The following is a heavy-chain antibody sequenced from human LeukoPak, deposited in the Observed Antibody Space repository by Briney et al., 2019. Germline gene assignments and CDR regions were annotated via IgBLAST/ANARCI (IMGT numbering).Heavy chain of an antibody. V-gene: IGHV4-34*01. D-gene: IGHD1-1*01. J-gene: IGHJ4*02. CDR2: INHSGST. Sequence: SETLSLTCAVYGGSFSGYYWGWIRQPPGKGLEWIGEINHSGSTNYNPSLKSRVTISVDTSKNQFSLKLSSVTAADTAVYYCARYNWNDDVYYFDYWGQGTLVTVSS. CDR1: GGSFSGYY. CDR3: ARYNWNDDVYYFDY.